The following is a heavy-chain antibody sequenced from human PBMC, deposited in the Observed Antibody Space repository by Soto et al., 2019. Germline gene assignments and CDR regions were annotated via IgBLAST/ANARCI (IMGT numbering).Heavy chain of an antibody. CDR1: GGTFSSYA. J-gene: IGHJ4*02. V-gene: IGHV1-69*01. Sequence: QVQLVQSGAEVKKPGSSVKVSCKASGGTFSSYAISWVRQAPGQGLEWMGGIIPIFGTANYAQKFQGRVTITAGESASTAYMELSSLRSEDTAVYYCARDYGGYYDSSGYYYDYWGQGTLVTVS. D-gene: IGHD3-22*01. CDR2: IIPIFGTA. CDR3: ARDYGGYYDSSGYYYDY.